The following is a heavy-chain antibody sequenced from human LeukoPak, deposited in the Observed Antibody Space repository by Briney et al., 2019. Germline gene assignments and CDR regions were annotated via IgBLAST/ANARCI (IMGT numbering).Heavy chain of an antibody. V-gene: IGHV4-30-4*08. CDR1: GGSISSGDYY. J-gene: IGHJ6*03. Sequence: TLSLTCTVSGGSISSGDYYWSWIRQPPGKGLEWIGYIYYSGSTYYNPSLKSRVTISVDTSKNQFSLKLSSVTAADTAVYYCARNVVVLPAAIHFYYYYYYMDVWGKGTTVTVSS. CDR3: ARNVVVLPAAIHFYYYYYYMDV. CDR2: IYYSGST. D-gene: IGHD2-2*01.